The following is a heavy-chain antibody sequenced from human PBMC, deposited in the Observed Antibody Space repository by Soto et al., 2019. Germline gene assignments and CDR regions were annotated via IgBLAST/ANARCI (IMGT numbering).Heavy chain of an antibody. Sequence: ASVKVSCKASGDTFTTYAISWVRQAPGQGLEWMGWISNYNGNTDYAQKFQGRFTMTRDTSTTTAYMELRGLTSDDTAVYYCAREKTSVVSPDSFRPTARFDYWGQGTLVTVLL. CDR3: AREKTSVVSPDSFRPTARFDY. CDR2: ISNYNGNT. D-gene: IGHD2-8*02. V-gene: IGHV1-18*01. CDR1: GDTFTTYA. J-gene: IGHJ4*02.